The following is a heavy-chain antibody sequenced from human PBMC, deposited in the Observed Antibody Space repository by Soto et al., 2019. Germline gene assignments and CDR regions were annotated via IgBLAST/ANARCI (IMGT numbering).Heavy chain of an antibody. Sequence: EVQLLESGGDLVQPGGSLRLSCAASEFTFSSYAMNWVRQAPGKGLEWVSVIRGGGGTTYYADSVKGRFRISRDNSKNTLYLQRNSLRVEDTAVYYCAKGKVAYDNSGLQYFYYLPMNFWGEGTTFTVSS. CDR2: IRGGGGTT. CDR3: AKGKVAYDNSGLQYFYYLPMNF. V-gene: IGHV3-23*01. D-gene: IGHD3-22*01. J-gene: IGHJ6*04. CDR1: EFTFSSYA.